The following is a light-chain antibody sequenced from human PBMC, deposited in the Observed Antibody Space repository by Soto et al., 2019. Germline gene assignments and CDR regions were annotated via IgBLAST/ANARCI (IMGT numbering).Light chain of an antibody. CDR3: ATWDDSLNGWV. CDR1: SSNIGINT. J-gene: IGLJ3*02. Sequence: QSVLSQPPSASETPGQRVTISCSGSSSNIGINTVNWYQQLPGTAPKLLIFRDNQRPSGVPGRFSGSKSGTSASLAISGLQSEDEAAYYCATWDDSLNGWVFGGGTKLTVL. V-gene: IGLV1-44*01. CDR2: RDN.